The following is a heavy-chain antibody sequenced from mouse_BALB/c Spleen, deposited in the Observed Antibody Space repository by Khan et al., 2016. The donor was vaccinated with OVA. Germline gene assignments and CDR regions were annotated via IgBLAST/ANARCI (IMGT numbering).Heavy chain of an antibody. J-gene: IGHJ3*01. V-gene: IGHV1-9*01. CDR3: ARGGYGGFAY. CDR2: IFPGSVST. Sequence: QLQQSGGDLMKPGASVKISCKATGYTFSSYWIEWVKQRPGHGLEWIGQIFPGSVSTTYNEKFKGKATFTADTSSNTADRQLSSLTSEDSAVYYCARGGYGGFAYWGQGTLVTVSA. D-gene: IGHD2-2*01. CDR1: GYTFSSYW.